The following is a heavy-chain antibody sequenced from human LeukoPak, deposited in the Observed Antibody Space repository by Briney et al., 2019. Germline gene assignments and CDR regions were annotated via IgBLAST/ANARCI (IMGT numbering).Heavy chain of an antibody. CDR1: GFTVSSNY. Sequence: GSLRLSCAASGFTVSSNYMSWVRQAPGKGLEWVSVIYSGGSTYYADSVKGRFTISRDNSKNTLYLQMNSLRAEDTAVYYCASEAYYYDSSGPQRDAFDIWGQGTMVTVSS. V-gene: IGHV3-66*01. CDR3: ASEAYYYDSSGPQRDAFDI. D-gene: IGHD3-22*01. CDR2: IYSGGST. J-gene: IGHJ3*02.